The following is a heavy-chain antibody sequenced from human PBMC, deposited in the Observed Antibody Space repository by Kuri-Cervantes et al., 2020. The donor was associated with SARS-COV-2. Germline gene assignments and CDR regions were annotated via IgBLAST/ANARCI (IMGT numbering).Heavy chain of an antibody. CDR2: IKQDGSEK. CDR3: ASGEIAASGTIYYFDY. Sequence: GESLKISCAASGFTFSSYWMSWVRQAPGKGLEWVANIKQDGSEKYYVDSVKGRFTISRDNAKNSLYLQVNSLRAEDTAVYYCASGEIAASGTIYYFDYWGQGTLVTVSS. CDR1: GFTFSSYW. V-gene: IGHV3-7*01. D-gene: IGHD1-7*01. J-gene: IGHJ4*02.